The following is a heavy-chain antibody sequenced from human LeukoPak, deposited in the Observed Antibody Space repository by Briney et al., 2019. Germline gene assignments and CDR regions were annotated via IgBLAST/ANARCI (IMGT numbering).Heavy chain of an antibody. CDR2: IYYSGST. V-gene: IGHV4-39*01. J-gene: IGHJ3*02. D-gene: IGHD3-22*01. Sequence: SETLSLTCTVSGGSISSSSYYWGWIRQPPGKGLEWIGSIYYSGSTYYNPSLKSRVTISVDTSKNQFSLKLSSVTAADTAVYYCASGRKMGYYDSSGYHDAFDIWGQGTMVTVSS. CDR1: GGSISSSSYY. CDR3: ASGRKMGYYDSSGYHDAFDI.